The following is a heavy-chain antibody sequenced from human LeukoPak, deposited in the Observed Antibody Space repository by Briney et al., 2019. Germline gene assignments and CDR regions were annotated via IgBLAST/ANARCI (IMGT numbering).Heavy chain of an antibody. CDR3: TRMIVVVITFDY. D-gene: IGHD3-22*01. J-gene: IGHJ4*02. Sequence: GGSLRLSCTASGFTFGDYAMSWFRQAPGKGLEWVGFIRSKAYGGTTEYAASVKGRFTISRDDSKSIAYLQMNSLKTEDTAVNYCTRMIVVVITFDYWGQGTLVTVSS. V-gene: IGHV3-49*03. CDR1: GFTFGDYA. CDR2: IRSKAYGGTT.